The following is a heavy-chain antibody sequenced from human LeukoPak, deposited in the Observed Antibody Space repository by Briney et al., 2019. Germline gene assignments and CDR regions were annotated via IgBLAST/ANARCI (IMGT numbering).Heavy chain of an antibody. CDR1: GGSISSGSYY. CDR2: IYYSGST. J-gene: IGHJ4*02. V-gene: IGHV4-61*01. D-gene: IGHD3-22*01. Sequence: SETLSLTCTVSGGSISSGSYYWSWIRQPPGKGLEWIGYIYYSGSTNYNPSLKSRVTISVDTSKNQFSLKLSSVTAADTAVYXXXXSSGYYKGFDYWGQGTLVTVSS. CDR3: XXSSGYYKGFDY.